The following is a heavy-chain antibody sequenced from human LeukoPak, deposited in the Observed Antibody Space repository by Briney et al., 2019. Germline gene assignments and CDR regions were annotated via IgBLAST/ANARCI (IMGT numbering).Heavy chain of an antibody. CDR3: ARGGPSYGYYFDH. CDR1: GGTFSSYA. V-gene: IGHV1-69*13. J-gene: IGHJ4*02. D-gene: IGHD5-18*01. CDR2: IIPIFGTA. Sequence: ASVKVSCKASGGTFSSYAISWVRQAPGQGLEWMGGIIPIFGTANYAQKFQGRVTITADESTSTAYMELSSLRSEDTAVYYCARGGPSYGYYFDHWGQGTLVTVSS.